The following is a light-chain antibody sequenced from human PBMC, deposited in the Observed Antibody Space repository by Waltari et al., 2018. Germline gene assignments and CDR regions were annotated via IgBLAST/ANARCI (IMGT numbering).Light chain of an antibody. CDR1: QLVSSN. J-gene: IGKJ1*01. CDR2: GAA. CDR3: QQYNKWPRT. V-gene: IGKV3-15*01. Sequence: VLPPSPAPLSVSPGARAPLSCRASQLVSSNLAWYQQKPGQAPRLRSEGAATRATGSPARGRGSGAGTECTLTSSSLQSEDFAVYYCQQYNKWPRTFGQGTKVEIK.